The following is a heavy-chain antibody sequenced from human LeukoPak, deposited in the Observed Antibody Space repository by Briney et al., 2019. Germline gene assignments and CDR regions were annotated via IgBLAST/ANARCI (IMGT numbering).Heavy chain of an antibody. CDR3: ARGPAHSSSWSITFDY. CDR1: GYTFTSYD. D-gene: IGHD6-13*01. Sequence: ASVKVSCKASGYTFTSYDINWVRQATGQGLEWMGWMNPNSGNTGYAQKFQGRVTMTRNTSISTAYMELSSLRSEDTAVYYCARGPAHSSSWSITFDYWGQGTLVTVSS. CDR2: MNPNSGNT. V-gene: IGHV1-8*01. J-gene: IGHJ4*02.